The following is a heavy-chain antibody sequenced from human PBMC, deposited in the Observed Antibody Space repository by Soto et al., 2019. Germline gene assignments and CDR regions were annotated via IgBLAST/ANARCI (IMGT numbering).Heavy chain of an antibody. D-gene: IGHD7-27*01. Sequence: PSETLSLTCTVSGGSISSGGYYWSRIRQHPGKGLEWIGYIYYSGSTYYNPSLKSRVTISVDTSKNQFSLKLSSVTAADTAVYYCARGITGEVGYSWFDPWGQGTLVTVSS. CDR3: ARGITGEVGYSWFDP. J-gene: IGHJ5*02. V-gene: IGHV4-31*03. CDR2: IYYSGST. CDR1: GGSISSGGYY.